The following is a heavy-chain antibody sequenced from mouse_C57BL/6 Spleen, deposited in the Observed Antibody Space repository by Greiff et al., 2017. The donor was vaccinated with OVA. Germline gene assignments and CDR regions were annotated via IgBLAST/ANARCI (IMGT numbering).Heavy chain of an antibody. Sequence: EVLLEDSGGGLVKPGGSLKLSCAASGFTFSSYAMSWVRQTPEKRLEWVGTISDGGSYTYYPHNVKGRFTMSRDNAKNNLYLQMSHLKSEDTAMDYCARDQSLLLSMDYWGQGTSVTVSS. V-gene: IGHV5-4*01. D-gene: IGHD2-1*01. CDR1: GFTFSSYA. CDR2: ISDGGSYT. CDR3: ARDQSLLLSMDY. J-gene: IGHJ4*01.